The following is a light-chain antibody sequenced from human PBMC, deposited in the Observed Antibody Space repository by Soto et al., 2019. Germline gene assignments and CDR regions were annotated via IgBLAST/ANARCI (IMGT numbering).Light chain of an antibody. CDR1: QTIFNW. J-gene: IGKJ1*01. CDR3: QQNNSYPWT. Sequence: DIQMTQSPSTLSASVGDRVTITCRASQTIFNWLAWYQRKPGRAPNLLIYDASSLQSGVPSTFSGSGSGTEFTLPISSLQPGDFATYYCQQNNSYPWTFGQGTKVEIK. V-gene: IGKV1-5*01. CDR2: DAS.